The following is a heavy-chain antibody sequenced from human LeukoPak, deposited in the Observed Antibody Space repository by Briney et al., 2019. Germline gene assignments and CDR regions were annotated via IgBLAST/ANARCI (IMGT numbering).Heavy chain of an antibody. V-gene: IGHV3-21*01. J-gene: IGHJ4*02. CDR1: GFIFNSYT. CDR2: ITSGSSYI. D-gene: IGHD6-13*01. Sequence: GGSLRLSCAASGFIFNSYTMNWVRQSPGKGLEWVSSITSGSSYIYYADSVKGRFTISRDNAKNSLYLLMNSLRAEDTAVYYCARDWHSSSYDYWGQGTLVTVSS. CDR3: ARDWHSSSYDY.